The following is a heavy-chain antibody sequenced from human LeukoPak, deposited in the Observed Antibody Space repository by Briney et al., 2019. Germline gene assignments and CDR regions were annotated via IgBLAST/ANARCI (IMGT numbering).Heavy chain of an antibody. V-gene: IGHV3-23*01. D-gene: IGHD6-19*01. CDR2: ISGSGGST. CDR1: GFTVSSNY. Sequence: GGSLRLSCATSGFTVSSNYMSWVRQAPGKGLEWVSAISGSGGSTYYADSVKGRFTISRDNSKNTLYLQMNSLRAEGTAVYYCAPSPGQWLVPDFGYWGQGTPVTVSS. J-gene: IGHJ4*02. CDR3: APSPGQWLVPDFGY.